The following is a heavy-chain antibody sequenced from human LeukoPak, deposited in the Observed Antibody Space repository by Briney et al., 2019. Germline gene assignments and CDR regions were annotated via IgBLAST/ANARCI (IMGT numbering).Heavy chain of an antibody. Sequence: SVKVSCKASGGTFSSYAISWVRQAPGQGLEWMGGIIPIFGTANYAQKFQGRVTITTDESTSTAYMELSSLRSEDTAVYYCARDMYGDLFEEGFDYWGQGTLVTVSS. CDR1: GGTFSSYA. V-gene: IGHV1-69*05. CDR3: ARDMYGDLFEEGFDY. CDR2: IIPIFGTA. J-gene: IGHJ4*02. D-gene: IGHD4-17*01.